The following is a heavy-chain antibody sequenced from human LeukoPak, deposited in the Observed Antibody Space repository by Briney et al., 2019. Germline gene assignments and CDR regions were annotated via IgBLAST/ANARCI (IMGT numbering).Heavy chain of an antibody. Sequence: SETLSLTCTVSGGSISSGDYYWSWIRQPPGKGLEWIGYIYYSGSTYYNPSLKSRVTISVDTSKNQFSLKLSSVTAADTAVYYCARDLPHCSGGSCLKAESIWGQGTLVTVSS. D-gene: IGHD2-15*01. J-gene: IGHJ4*02. CDR1: GGSISSGDYY. CDR3: ARDLPHCSGGSCLKAESI. CDR2: IYYSGST. V-gene: IGHV4-30-4*01.